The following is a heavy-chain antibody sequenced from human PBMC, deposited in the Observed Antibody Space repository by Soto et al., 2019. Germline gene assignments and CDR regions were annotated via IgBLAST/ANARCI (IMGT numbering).Heavy chain of an antibody. V-gene: IGHV4-34*01. J-gene: IGHJ4*02. D-gene: IGHD3-9*01. CDR2: INHSGST. Sequence: SETLSLTCAVYGGSFSGYYWSWIRQPPGKGLEWIGEINHSGSTNYNPSLKSRVTISVDTSKNQFSLKLSSVTAADTAVYYCARMHYVFLTGYYTGGLYYFDYWGQGTLVTVSS. CDR1: GGSFSGYY. CDR3: ARMHYVFLTGYYTGGLYYFDY.